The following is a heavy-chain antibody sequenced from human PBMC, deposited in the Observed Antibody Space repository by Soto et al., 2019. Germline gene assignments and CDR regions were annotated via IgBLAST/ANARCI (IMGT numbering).Heavy chain of an antibody. J-gene: IGHJ5*02. CDR1: GGTFSSYA. D-gene: IGHD2-15*01. CDR2: IIPIFGTA. V-gene: IGHV1-69*13. CDR3: ARDRDCSGGSCPPRPNWFDP. Sequence: GASVKVSCKASGGTFSSYASSWVRQAPGQGLEWMGGIIPIFGTAKYAQKFQGRVTITADESTSTAYMELSSLRSEDTAVYYCARDRDCSGGSCPPRPNWFDPWGQGTLVTVSS.